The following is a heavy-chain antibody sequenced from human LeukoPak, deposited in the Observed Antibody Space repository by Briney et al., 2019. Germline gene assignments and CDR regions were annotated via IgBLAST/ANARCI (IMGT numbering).Heavy chain of an antibody. D-gene: IGHD5-18*01. Sequence: QPGGSLRLSCAASGFTFSTYEMNWVRQAPGKGLEWVSHISSSGSTIYYADSVKGRFTISRDNAKNSLYLQMNSLRAEDTAVYYCARDSGYNYGGFDYWGQGTLVTLSS. J-gene: IGHJ4*02. CDR3: ARDSGYNYGGFDY. V-gene: IGHV3-48*03. CDR1: GFTFSTYE. CDR2: ISSSGSTI.